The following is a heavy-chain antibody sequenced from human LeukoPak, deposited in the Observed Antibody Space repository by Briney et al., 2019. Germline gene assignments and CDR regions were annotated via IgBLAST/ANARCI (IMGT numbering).Heavy chain of an antibody. CDR1: GGSISSYY. J-gene: IGHJ6*03. Sequence: PSETLSLTCTDSGGSISSYYWSWIRQPAGKGLEWIGRIYTSGSTNYNPSLKSRVTMSVDTSKNQFSLKLSSVTAADTAVYYCARGRGAQSYYYYYYMDVWGKGTTVTVSS. D-gene: IGHD1-26*01. CDR2: IYTSGST. V-gene: IGHV4-4*07. CDR3: ARGRGAQSYYYYYYMDV.